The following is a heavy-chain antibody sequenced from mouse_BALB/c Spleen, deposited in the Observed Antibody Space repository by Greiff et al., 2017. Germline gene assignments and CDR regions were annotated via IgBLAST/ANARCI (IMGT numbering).Heavy chain of an antibody. J-gene: IGHJ3*01. Sequence: EVKLVESGGGLVKPGGSLKLSCAASGFTFSSYAMSWVRQTPETRLEWVATISSGGSYTYYPDSVKGRFTISRDNAKNTLYLQMSSLRSEDTAMYYCARFPYGNYGAYWGQGTLVTVSA. D-gene: IGHD2-1*01. CDR2: ISSGGSYT. CDR1: GFTFSSYA. CDR3: ARFPYGNYGAY. V-gene: IGHV5-9-3*01.